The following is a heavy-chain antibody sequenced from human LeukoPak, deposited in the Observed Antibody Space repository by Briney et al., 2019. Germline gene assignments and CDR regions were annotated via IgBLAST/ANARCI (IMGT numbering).Heavy chain of an antibody. J-gene: IGHJ4*02. Sequence: SGGSLRLSCAASGFTFSSYAMSWVRQAPGKGLEWVSAISGSGGSTYYADSVKGRFTISRDNSKNTLYLQMNSLRAEDTAVYYCAKGRPSYSSGWYYFDYWGQGTLVTVSS. D-gene: IGHD6-19*01. CDR1: GFTFSSYA. V-gene: IGHV3-23*01. CDR3: AKGRPSYSSGWYYFDY. CDR2: ISGSGGST.